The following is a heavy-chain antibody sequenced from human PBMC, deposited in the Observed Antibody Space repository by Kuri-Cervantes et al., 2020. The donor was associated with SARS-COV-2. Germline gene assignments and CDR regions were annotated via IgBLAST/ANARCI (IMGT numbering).Heavy chain of an antibody. CDR2: IIPIFGTA. CDR1: GGTFSSYA. CDR3: ARDRGQLGIGVYYYYYMDV. V-gene: IGHV1-69*05. D-gene: IGHD7-27*01. J-gene: IGHJ6*03. Sequence: SVKVSCKASGGTFSSYAIRWVRQAPGQGLEWMGGIIPIFGTANYAQKFQGRVTITTDESTSTAYMELSSLRSEDTAVYYCARDRGQLGIGVYYYYYMDVWAKGPRSPSP.